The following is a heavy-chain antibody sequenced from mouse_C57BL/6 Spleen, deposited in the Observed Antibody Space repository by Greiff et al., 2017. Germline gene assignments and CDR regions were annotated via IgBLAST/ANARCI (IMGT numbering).Heavy chain of an antibody. D-gene: IGHD1-1*01. CDR3: TTATVVAYYFDY. J-gene: IGHJ2*01. V-gene: IGHV14-1*01. CDR1: GFNINGYY. Sequence: EVQLQQSGAELVRPGASVKLSCTASGFNINGYYMHWVKQRPEQGLEWIGRIDPEDGDTEYAPKFQGKATMTADTSSNTAYLPLSSLTSEDTAVYYCTTATVVAYYFDYWGQGTTLTVSS. CDR2: IDPEDGDT.